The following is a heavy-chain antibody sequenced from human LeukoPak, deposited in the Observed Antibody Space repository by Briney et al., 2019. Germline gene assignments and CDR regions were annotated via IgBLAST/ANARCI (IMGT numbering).Heavy chain of an antibody. Sequence: GGSLRLSCAASGFTFSSYAMHWVRQAPGKGLEWVAVISYDGSNKYYADSVEGRFTISRDNSKNTLYLQMNSLRAEDTAVYYCARDRGSSSCSDYWGQGTLVTVSS. D-gene: IGHD6-13*01. V-gene: IGHV3-30*04. CDR3: ARDRGSSSCSDY. J-gene: IGHJ4*02. CDR2: ISYDGSNK. CDR1: GFTFSSYA.